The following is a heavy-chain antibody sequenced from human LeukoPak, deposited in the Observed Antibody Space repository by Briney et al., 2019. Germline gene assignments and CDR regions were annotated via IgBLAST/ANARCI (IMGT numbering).Heavy chain of an antibody. CDR2: INPNSGGT. D-gene: IGHD3-22*01. J-gene: IGHJ4*02. Sequence: ASVKVSCKASGYTFTGYYMHWVRQAPGQGLEWMGWINPNSGGTNYAQKFQGRVTMTRDTSIRTAYMELSRLRSDDTAVYYCAKKGVVVTIRREKWGQGTLVTVSS. V-gene: IGHV1-2*02. CDR3: AKKGVVVTIRREK. CDR1: GYTFTGYY.